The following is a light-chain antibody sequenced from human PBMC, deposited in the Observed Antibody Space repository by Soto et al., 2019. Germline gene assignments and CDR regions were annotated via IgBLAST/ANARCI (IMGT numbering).Light chain of an antibody. CDR2: AAS. CDR3: HPTYANPRM. J-gene: IGKJ1*01. V-gene: IGKV1-39*01. CDR1: QSISTY. Sequence: DIQMTQSPSSLSASVGDRVSITCRASQSISTYLNWYQQKPGRAPKVLIYAASRLQSGVPSRFSGSGSGTDFTLTIRSLQPEDFATYYCHPTYANPRMFGHGTKVEI.